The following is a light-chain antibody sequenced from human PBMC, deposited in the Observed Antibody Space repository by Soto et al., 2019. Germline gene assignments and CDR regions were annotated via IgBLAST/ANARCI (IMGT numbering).Light chain of an antibody. CDR2: EVS. Sequence: QSVLTQPASVSGSPGQSITISCTGTSSDVGAYNYVSWYQQHPGKAPKLMIYEVSNRPSGVSNRFSGSKSGNTASLTISGLQAEDEADYYCSSYTSRNTLYVFGTGTKLTVL. V-gene: IGLV2-14*01. CDR3: SSYTSRNTLYV. J-gene: IGLJ1*01. CDR1: SSDVGAYNY.